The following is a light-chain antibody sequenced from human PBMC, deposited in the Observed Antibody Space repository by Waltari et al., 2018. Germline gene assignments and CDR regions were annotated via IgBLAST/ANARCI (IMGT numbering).Light chain of an antibody. Sequence: SALTQPASVSESPGQSITISCTATSSDIDTYNYVAWYQQHPAKAPKLIIYGVTNRPSGVSSGFSGSGSGRTASLTISGLQAEDEADYYCSAYSGTKNRVLFGGGTKVTVL. V-gene: IGLV2-14*03. J-gene: IGLJ2*01. CDR2: GVT. CDR1: SSDIDTYNY. CDR3: SAYSGTKNRVL.